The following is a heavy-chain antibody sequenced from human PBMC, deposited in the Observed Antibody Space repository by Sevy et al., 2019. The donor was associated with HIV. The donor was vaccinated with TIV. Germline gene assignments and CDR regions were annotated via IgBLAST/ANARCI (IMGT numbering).Heavy chain of an antibody. CDR1: GFTFDDYA. CDR3: AKAGGSGSYSEYYYGMDV. J-gene: IGHJ6*02. D-gene: IGHD3-10*01. V-gene: IGHV3-43D*04. Sequence: GGSLRLSCAASGFTFDDYAMHWVRQAPGKGLEWVSLISWDGGSTYYADSVKGRFTISRDNSKNSLSLQMNSLRAENTALYYCAKAGGSGSYSEYYYGMDVWGQGTTVTVSS. CDR2: ISWDGGST.